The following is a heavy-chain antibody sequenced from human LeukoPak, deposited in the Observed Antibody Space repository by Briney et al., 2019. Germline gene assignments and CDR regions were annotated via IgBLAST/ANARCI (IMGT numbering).Heavy chain of an antibody. J-gene: IGHJ4*02. CDR3: ARVERWEALDY. Sequence: GGSLRLSCAASGFTFSDYSMNWVRQAPGKGLEWVANIKQDGSEKYYVDSVKGRFTISRDNAKNSLYLQMNSLRAEDTAVYYCARVERWEALDYWGQGTLVTVSS. CDR1: GFTFSDYS. CDR2: IKQDGSEK. V-gene: IGHV3-7*01. D-gene: IGHD1-26*01.